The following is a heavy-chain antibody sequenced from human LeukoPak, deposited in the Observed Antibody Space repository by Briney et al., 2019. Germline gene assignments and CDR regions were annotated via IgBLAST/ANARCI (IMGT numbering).Heavy chain of an antibody. CDR3: ARLRRNSDRSGYYYYYDY. CDR2: ISVGSNYI. D-gene: IGHD3-22*01. CDR1: GYTFSSYS. V-gene: IGHV3-21*01. Sequence: GGSLRLSCAASGYTFSSYSINWVRQAPGKGLEWVSSISVGSNYIYYADSVRGRFSISRDDARNSLYLQMDSLSGDDTAVYYCARLRRNSDRSGYYYYYDYWGQGTLVTVSS. J-gene: IGHJ4*02.